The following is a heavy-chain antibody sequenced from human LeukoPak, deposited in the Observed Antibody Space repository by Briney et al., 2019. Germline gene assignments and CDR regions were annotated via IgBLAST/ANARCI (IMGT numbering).Heavy chain of an antibody. CDR3: ARGPPLWFGERYNWLDP. V-gene: IGHV4-34*01. D-gene: IGHD3-10*01. CDR2: INHSGST. J-gene: IGHJ5*02. CDR1: GGSFSGYY. Sequence: SETLSLTCAVYGGSFSGYYWSWIRQPPGKGLEWIGEINHSGSTNYNPSLKSRVTISVDTSKNQFSLKLSSVTAADTAVYYCARGPPLWFGERYNWLDPWGQGTLVTVSS.